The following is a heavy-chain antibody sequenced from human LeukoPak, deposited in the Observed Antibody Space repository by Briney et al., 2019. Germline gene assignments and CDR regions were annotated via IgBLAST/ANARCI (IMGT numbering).Heavy chain of an antibody. CDR3: ARAYSRGTTGYDY. D-gene: IGHD4-11*01. V-gene: IGHV4-39*07. J-gene: IGHJ4*02. Sequence: PSETLSLTCTVSGGSISSTTYYWGWIRQPPGKGLEWIGSIYYSGNTYYNPSLKSRVTISADTSKTPFSLRLSSVTAADTAVYYCARAYSRGTTGYDYWGQGTLVTVSS. CDR2: IYYSGNT. CDR1: GGSISSTTYY.